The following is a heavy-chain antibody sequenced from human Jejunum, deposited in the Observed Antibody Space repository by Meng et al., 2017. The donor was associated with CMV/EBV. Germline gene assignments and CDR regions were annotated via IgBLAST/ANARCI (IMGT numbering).Heavy chain of an antibody. Sequence: SGESMSSSTYYWGWIRQTQGKGLEWIGSVSKSGTNYYNPSLRGRVAMSIDTSKQQFSLNLASLTAADTAVYFCARVRYSSTSEMDYWGQGTLVTVSS. V-gene: IGHV4-39*07. D-gene: IGHD6-6*01. J-gene: IGHJ4*02. CDR1: GESMSSSTYY. CDR3: ARVRYSSTSEMDY. CDR2: VSKSGTN.